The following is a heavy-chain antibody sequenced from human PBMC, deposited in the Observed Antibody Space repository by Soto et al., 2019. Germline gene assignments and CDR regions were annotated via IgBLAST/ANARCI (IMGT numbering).Heavy chain of an antibody. D-gene: IGHD5-18*01. CDR2: INPFDGSR. V-gene: IGHV1-46*01. CDR1: GYIFTSYY. J-gene: IGHJ4*02. Sequence: ASVKVSCKASGYIFTSYYLHWVRQAPGQGLEWMGWINPFDGSRMFAQSFQGRVTFTRDTSTSTVYMELNSLRAEDTAVYYCARDYSSYGPFDYWGQGTLVTVSS. CDR3: ARDYSSYGPFDY.